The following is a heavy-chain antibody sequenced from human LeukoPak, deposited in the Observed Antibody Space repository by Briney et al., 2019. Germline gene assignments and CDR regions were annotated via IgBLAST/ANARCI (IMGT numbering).Heavy chain of an antibody. CDR1: GFTFDDYA. D-gene: IGHD6-25*01. CDR2: ISWNSGSI. Sequence: GGSLRLSCAASGFTFDDYAMRWVRQAPGKCLEWVSGISWNSGSIGYADSVKGRFTISRDNAKNSLYLQMNSLRAEGTALYYCANDAGYYFDYWGQGTLVTVSS. CDR3: ANDAGYYFDY. J-gene: IGHJ4*02. V-gene: IGHV3-9*01.